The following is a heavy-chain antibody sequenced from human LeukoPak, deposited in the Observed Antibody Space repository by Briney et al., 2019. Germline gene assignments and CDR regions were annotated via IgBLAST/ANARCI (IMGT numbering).Heavy chain of an antibody. V-gene: IGHV3-23*01. CDR3: IVVVVAAPGDY. CDR1: GFTFSSYG. CDR2: ISGSGGST. J-gene: IGHJ4*02. Sequence: GGSLRLSCAASGFTFSSYGMSWVRQAPGKGLEWVSAISGSGGSTYYADSVKGRFTISRDNSKNTLYLQMNSLRAEDTAVYYCIVVVVAAPGDYWGQGTLVTVSS. D-gene: IGHD2-15*01.